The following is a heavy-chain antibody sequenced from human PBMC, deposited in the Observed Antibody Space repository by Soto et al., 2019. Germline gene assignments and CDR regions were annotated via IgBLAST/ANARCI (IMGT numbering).Heavy chain of an antibody. J-gene: IGHJ3*02. D-gene: IGHD3-9*01. V-gene: IGHV1-18*04. Sequence: QVQLVQSGAEVKRPGASVKVSCTASGYTFRNYGISWVRQAPGQGLEWMGWIRPYTGYTNYAQTFQGRVSMTTETSTNTAYMEPRSLRSDDTAIYYCAREVDTDLTEFRFDIWGQGTLVTVSS. CDR2: IRPYTGYT. CDR1: GYTFRNYG. CDR3: AREVDTDLTEFRFDI.